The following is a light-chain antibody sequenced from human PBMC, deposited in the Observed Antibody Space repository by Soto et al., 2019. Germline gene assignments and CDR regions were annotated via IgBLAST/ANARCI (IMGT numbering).Light chain of an antibody. CDR1: SGYSNYK. V-gene: IGLV9-49*01. J-gene: IGLJ6*01. CDR3: GADHGSGSNSNV. Sequence: QPVLTQPPSASASLGASVTLTCTLSSGYSNYKVDWYQLRLGKGPRFVMRVGTGGIVGSKGDGIPDRFSVLGSGLNRYLTIKNIQEEDESDYHCGADHGSGSNSNVFGSGTQLTVL. CDR2: VGTGGIVG.